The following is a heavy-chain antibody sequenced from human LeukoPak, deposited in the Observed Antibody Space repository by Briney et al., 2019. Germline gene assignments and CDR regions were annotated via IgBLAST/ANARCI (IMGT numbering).Heavy chain of an antibody. CDR2: ISAYNGNT. J-gene: IGHJ6*02. D-gene: IGHD2-15*01. CDR3: ARSCSGGSCTYYYYGMDV. Sequence: ASVKVSCKASGYTFTSYGISWVRQAPGQGLEWMGWISAYNGNTNYAQKLQGRVTMTTDTSTSTAYMELRSLRSDDTAVYYCARSCSGGSCTYYYYGMDVWGQGTTVTVSS. CDR1: GYTFTSYG. V-gene: IGHV1-18*01.